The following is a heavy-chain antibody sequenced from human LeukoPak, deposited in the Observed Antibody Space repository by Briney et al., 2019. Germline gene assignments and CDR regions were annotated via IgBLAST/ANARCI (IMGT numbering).Heavy chain of an antibody. CDR3: ALTPGDVSAMPYYFDY. CDR2: ISGSGGST. J-gene: IGHJ4*02. Sequence: PGGSLRLSCAASGFTFSSYAMSWVRQAPGKGLEWVSAISGSGGSTYYADSVKGRFTISRDNSKNTLYLQMNSLRAEDTAVYYCALTPGDVSAMPYYFDYWGQGTLVTVSS. CDR1: GFTFSSYA. V-gene: IGHV3-23*01. D-gene: IGHD2-2*01.